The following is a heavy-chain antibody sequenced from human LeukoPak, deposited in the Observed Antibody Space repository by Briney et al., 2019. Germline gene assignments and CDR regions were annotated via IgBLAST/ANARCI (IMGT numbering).Heavy chain of an antibody. CDR2: ISYDGSNK. CDR3: AKNLRRSSTSRGAFDI. CDR1: GFTFSSYA. Sequence: GGSLRLSCAASGFTFSSYAMHWVRQAPGKGLEWVAVISYDGSNKYYADSVKGRFTISRDNSKNTLYLQMNSLRAEDTAVYYCAKNLRRSSTSRGAFDIWGQGTMVTVSS. J-gene: IGHJ3*02. D-gene: IGHD2-2*01. V-gene: IGHV3-30*04.